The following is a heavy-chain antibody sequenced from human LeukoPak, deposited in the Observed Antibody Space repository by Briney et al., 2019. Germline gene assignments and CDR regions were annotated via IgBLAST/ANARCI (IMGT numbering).Heavy chain of an antibody. Sequence: SETLSLTCAVYGGSFSGYYWSWIRQPPGKGLEWIGEINHSGSTNYNPSLKSRVTISVDTSKSQFSLKLSSVTAADTAVYYCARGGGSGGYSYFDYWGQGTLVTVSS. CDR2: INHSGST. CDR1: GGSFSGYY. CDR3: ARGGGSGGYSYFDY. D-gene: IGHD1-26*01. J-gene: IGHJ4*02. V-gene: IGHV4-34*01.